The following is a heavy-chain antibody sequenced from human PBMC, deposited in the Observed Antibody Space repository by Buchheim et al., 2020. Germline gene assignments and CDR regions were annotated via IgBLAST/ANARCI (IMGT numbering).Heavy chain of an antibody. D-gene: IGHD3-22*01. V-gene: IGHV4-30-2*01. CDR2: IFHSGST. Sequence: QLQLQESGSRLVKPSQTLSLTCAVSGGSISSGGYSWSWIRQPPGKGLEWVGDIFHSGSTYFTPSLKSRLTISVDRSKNQFSLKLSSVTAADTAVYYCARASHYYDSSGYYYLSAFDIWGQGT. CDR3: ARASHYYDSSGYYYLSAFDI. J-gene: IGHJ3*02. CDR1: GGSISSGGYS.